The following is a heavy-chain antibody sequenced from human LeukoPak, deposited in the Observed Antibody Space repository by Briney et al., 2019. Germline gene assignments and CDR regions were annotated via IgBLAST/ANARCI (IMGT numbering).Heavy chain of an antibody. Sequence: PGRSLRLSCAASGFTFSSYGMHWVRQAPGKGLEWVAVISYDESNKYYADSVKGRFTISRDNSKNTLYLQMNSLRAEDTAVYYCAKTKGAMVRGVITSFDYWGQGTLVTASS. D-gene: IGHD3-10*01. CDR3: AKTKGAMVRGVITSFDY. J-gene: IGHJ4*02. V-gene: IGHV3-30*18. CDR2: ISYDESNK. CDR1: GFTFSSYG.